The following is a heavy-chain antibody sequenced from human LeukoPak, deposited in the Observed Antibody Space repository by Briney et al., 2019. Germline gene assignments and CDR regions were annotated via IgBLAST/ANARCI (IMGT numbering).Heavy chain of an antibody. V-gene: IGHV1-69*13. CDR1: GGTFSSYA. D-gene: IGHD3-10*01. CDR3: ARGGSYYYGSGSPNRYYYGMDV. Sequence: GASVKVSCKASGGTFSSYAISWVRQAPGQGLEWMGGIIPIFGTANYAQKFQGRVTITADESTGTAYMEPSSLRSEDTAVHYCARGGSYYYGSGSPNRYYYGMDVWGKGTTVTVSS. CDR2: IIPIFGTA. J-gene: IGHJ6*04.